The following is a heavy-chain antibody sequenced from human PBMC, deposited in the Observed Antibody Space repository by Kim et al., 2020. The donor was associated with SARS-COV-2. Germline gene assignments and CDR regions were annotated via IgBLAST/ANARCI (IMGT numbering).Heavy chain of an antibody. Sequence: GGSLRLSCAASGFTFSSYAMSWVRQAPGKGLEWVSAISGSGGSTYYADSVKGRFTISRYNSKNTLYLQMNSLRAEDTAVYYCAKVPYGSGGLNWFDPWGQGTLVTVSS. J-gene: IGHJ5*02. CDR2: ISGSGGST. V-gene: IGHV3-23*01. D-gene: IGHD3-10*01. CDR3: AKVPYGSGGLNWFDP. CDR1: GFTFSSYA.